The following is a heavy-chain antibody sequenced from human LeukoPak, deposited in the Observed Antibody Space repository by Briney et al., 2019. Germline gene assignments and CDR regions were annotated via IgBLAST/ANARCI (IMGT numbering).Heavy chain of an antibody. CDR3: ARHWAHLDY. CDR1: GFTFNTYW. D-gene: IGHD7-27*01. CDR2: IREDGSEI. Sequence: GGSLRLSCVGSGFTFNTYWMNWVRQAPGKGLEWVANIREDGSEIYYVDSVKGRFTIFRDNAKNSLYLQMNGLRAEDTAVYYCARHWAHLDYWGQGTLVTVSS. V-gene: IGHV3-7*01. J-gene: IGHJ4*02.